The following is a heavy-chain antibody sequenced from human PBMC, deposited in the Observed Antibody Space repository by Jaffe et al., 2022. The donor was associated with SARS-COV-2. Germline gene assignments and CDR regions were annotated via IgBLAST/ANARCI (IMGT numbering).Heavy chain of an antibody. V-gene: IGHV3-23*01. Sequence: EVQLLESGGGLVQPGGSLRLSCAASGFTFSSYAMSWVRQAPGKGLEWVSAISGSGGSTYYADSVKGRFTISRDNSKNTLYLQMNSLRAEDTAVYYCAKDRVEMATRAWGAFDIWGQGTMVTVSS. CDR3: AKDRVEMATRAWGAFDI. J-gene: IGHJ3*02. D-gene: IGHD5-12*01. CDR2: ISGSGGST. CDR1: GFTFSSYA.